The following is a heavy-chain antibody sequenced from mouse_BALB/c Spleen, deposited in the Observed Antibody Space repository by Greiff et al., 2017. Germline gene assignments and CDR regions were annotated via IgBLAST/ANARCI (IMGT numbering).Heavy chain of an antibody. CDR2: ISYDGSN. J-gene: IGHJ3*01. D-gene: IGHD2-4*01. CDR3: ARGAITTSWFAY. Sequence: ESGPGLVKPSQSLSLTCSVTGYSITSGYYWNWIRQFPGNKLEWMGYISYDGSNNYNPSLKNRISITRDTSKNQFFLKLNSVTTEDTATYYCARGAITTSWFAYWGQGTLVTVSA. CDR1: GYSITSGYY. V-gene: IGHV3-6*02.